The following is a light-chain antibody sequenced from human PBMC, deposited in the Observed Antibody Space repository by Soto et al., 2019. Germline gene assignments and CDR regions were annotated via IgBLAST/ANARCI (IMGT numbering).Light chain of an antibody. CDR3: QQYGSSPRT. Sequence: DIVLTQSPGTLSLSPGERATLSCRASQSGSNNYLAWYQQRPGQAPRLLIYGASSRATGIQDRFSGSGSVTEFTLSIDSLEREDFANYYWQQYGSSPRTFGQGTKVEI. CDR2: GAS. V-gene: IGKV3-20*01. CDR1: QSGSNNY. J-gene: IGKJ1*01.